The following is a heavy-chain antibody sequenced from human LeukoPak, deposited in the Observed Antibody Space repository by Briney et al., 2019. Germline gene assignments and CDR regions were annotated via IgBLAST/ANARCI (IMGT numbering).Heavy chain of an antibody. CDR2: IYHSGST. CDR1: GGSISSGGYS. V-gene: IGHV4-30-2*01. Sequence: PSQTQSLTCAVSGGSISSGGYSWSWIRQPPGKGLEWIGYIYHSGSTYYNPSLKSRVTISVDRSKNQFSLKLSSVTAADTAVYYCARGGDWEGNWFDPWGQGTLVTVSS. D-gene: IGHD3-16*01. J-gene: IGHJ5*02. CDR3: ARGGDWEGNWFDP.